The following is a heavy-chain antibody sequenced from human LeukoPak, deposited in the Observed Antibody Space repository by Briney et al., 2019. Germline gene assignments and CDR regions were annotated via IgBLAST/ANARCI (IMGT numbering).Heavy chain of an antibody. D-gene: IGHD2-2*01. V-gene: IGHV3-30*18. CDR1: GFTFSSYG. CDR3: AKDIEGVVPAALDY. J-gene: IGHJ4*02. Sequence: PGRSLRLSCAASGFTFSSYGMHWVRQAPGKGLERVAVISYDGSNKYYADSVKGRFTISRDNSKNTLYLQMNSLRAEDTAVYYCAKDIEGVVPAALDYWGQGTLVTVSS. CDR2: ISYDGSNK.